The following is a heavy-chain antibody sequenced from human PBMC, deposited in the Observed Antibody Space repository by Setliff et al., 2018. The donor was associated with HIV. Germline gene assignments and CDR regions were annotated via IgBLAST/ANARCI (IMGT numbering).Heavy chain of an antibody. CDR2: IIPVFGPP. D-gene: IGHD6-6*01. CDR1: GGTFSIFS. J-gene: IGHJ4*02. Sequence: SVKVSCKTSGGTFSIFSITWVRQAPGQGLEWMGGIIPVFGPPTYAQRFQRRLTITADESTNTAYMELSSLKSEDTDVYYCARDPTGGAARFDYWGQGTLVTVSS. CDR3: ARDPTGGAARFDY. V-gene: IGHV1-69*13.